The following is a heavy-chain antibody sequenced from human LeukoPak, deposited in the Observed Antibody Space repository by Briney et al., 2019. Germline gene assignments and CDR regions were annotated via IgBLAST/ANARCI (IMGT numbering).Heavy chain of an antibody. Sequence: GGSLRLSCAASGFTFSSYAMSWVRQPPGKGLEWVSNIGTSSTTIYYADSVKGRFTISRDNAKNSRYLQMNSLRADDTAVYYCARFAAGGSYYYYMDVWGKGTTVTVSS. CDR2: IGTSSTTI. CDR3: ARFAAGGSYYYYMDV. D-gene: IGHD6-25*01. V-gene: IGHV3-48*01. J-gene: IGHJ6*03. CDR1: GFTFSSYA.